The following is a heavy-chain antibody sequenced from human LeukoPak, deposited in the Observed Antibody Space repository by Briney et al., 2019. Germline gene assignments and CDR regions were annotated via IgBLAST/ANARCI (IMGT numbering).Heavy chain of an antibody. V-gene: IGHV3-23*01. CDR1: GFTFSSYA. CDR3: AKDLREYQLLSGDY. CDR2: ISGSGGST. J-gene: IGHJ4*02. D-gene: IGHD2-2*01. Sequence: GGSLRLSCAASGFTFSSYATSWVRQAPGKGLEWVSAISGSGGSTYYADSVKGRFTISRDNSKNTLYLQMNSLRAEDTAVYYCAKDLREYQLLSGDYWGQGTLVTVSS.